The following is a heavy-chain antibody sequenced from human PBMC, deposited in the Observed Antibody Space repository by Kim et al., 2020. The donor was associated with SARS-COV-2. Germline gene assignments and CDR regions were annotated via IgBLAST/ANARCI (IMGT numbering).Heavy chain of an antibody. D-gene: IGHD2-21*02. CDR1: GYTFTSYA. CDR2: INAGNGNT. J-gene: IGHJ4*02. Sequence: ASVKVSCKASGYTFTSYAMHWVRQAPGQRLEWMGWINAGNGNTKYSQKFQGRVTITRDTSASTAYMELSSLRSEDTAVYYCARDPTPLAYCGGDCYSFSLDYWGQGTLVTVSS. V-gene: IGHV1-3*01. CDR3: ARDPTPLAYCGGDCYSFSLDY.